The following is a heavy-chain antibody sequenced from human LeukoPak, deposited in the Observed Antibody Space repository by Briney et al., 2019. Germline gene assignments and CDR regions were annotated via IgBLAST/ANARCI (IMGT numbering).Heavy chain of an antibody. CDR2: IIPIFGTA. D-gene: IGHD3-9*01. V-gene: IGHV1-69*06. Sequence: SVKVSCKASGGTFSSYAISWVRQAPGQGLESMGRIIPIFGTANYAQKFQGRVTITADKSTSTAYMELSSLRSEDTAVYYCARGGAYYDILTGPYYFDYWGQGTLVTVSS. CDR3: ARGGAYYDILTGPYYFDY. J-gene: IGHJ4*02. CDR1: GGTFSSYA.